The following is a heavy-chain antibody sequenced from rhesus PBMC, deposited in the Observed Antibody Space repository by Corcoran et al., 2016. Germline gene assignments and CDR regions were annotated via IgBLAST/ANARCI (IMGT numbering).Heavy chain of an antibody. CDR2: ISYTVKTV. CDR1: VFTFSGYD. D-gene: IGHD2-21*01. Sequence: EVQLVESGGGLVQPGGSLRLSCAAPVFTFSGYDMNCFPQAPGKGLEWVSYISYTVKTVYYTDSVKGRFTISRDNAKNSLFLQMSSLRAEDTAVYYCTRETSGFEFWGQGALVTVSS. CDR3: TRETSGFEF. J-gene: IGHJ1*01. V-gene: IGHV3-136*01.